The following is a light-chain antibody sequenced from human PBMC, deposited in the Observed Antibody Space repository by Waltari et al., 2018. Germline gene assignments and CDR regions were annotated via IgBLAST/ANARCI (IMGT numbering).Light chain of an antibody. CDR2: DVS. CDR1: QSVSSW. J-gene: IGKJ2*01. Sequence: DIQMTQSPSTLSASVGGRVTISCRASQSVSSWLAWYQQKPGMAPNLLVYDVSNLYSGVPSRFSGSGSGTEFTLTISSLQPDDFATYYCQQYDTYPYTFGQGTKLEI. V-gene: IGKV1-5*01. CDR3: QQYDTYPYT.